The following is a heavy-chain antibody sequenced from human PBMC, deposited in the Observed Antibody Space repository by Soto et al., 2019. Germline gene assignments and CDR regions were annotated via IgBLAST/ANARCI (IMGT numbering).Heavy chain of an antibody. CDR3: ARDRCSSRSCWKHERGLDS. J-gene: IGHJ4*02. V-gene: IGHV3-66*01. CDR1: GFSVSSYF. Sequence: EMEVVESGGGLVQPGGSLRLPCAASGFSVSSYFMTWVRQAPGKGLEWVSIIYASGKTYNADSVKGRFTVSRDNDKNTLYLQMNTLRAEDTAVYFCARDRCSSRSCWKHERGLDSWGQGILVTVSS. D-gene: IGHD2-2*01. CDR2: IYASGKT.